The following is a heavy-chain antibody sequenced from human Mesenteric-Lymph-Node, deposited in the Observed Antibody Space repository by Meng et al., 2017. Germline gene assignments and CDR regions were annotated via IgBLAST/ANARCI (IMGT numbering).Heavy chain of an antibody. CDR2: IIPIFGTA. Sequence: SVKVSCKASGDTFGSYPIYWVRQAPGQGLEWMGGIIPIFGTANYAQKFQGRVTITTDESTSTAYMELSSLRSEDTAVYYCARTLVVTLEFDYWGQGTLVTVSS. J-gene: IGHJ4*02. D-gene: IGHD3-22*01. CDR1: GDTFGSYP. CDR3: ARTLVVTLEFDY. V-gene: IGHV1-69*05.